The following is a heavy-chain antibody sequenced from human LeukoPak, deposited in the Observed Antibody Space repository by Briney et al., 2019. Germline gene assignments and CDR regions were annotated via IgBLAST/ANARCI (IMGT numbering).Heavy chain of an antibody. J-gene: IGHJ5*02. Sequence: SETLSLTCAVYGGALSGYYWSWIRQPPGKGLEWIGEINHSGSTNYNPSLKSRVTISVDTSNNQFSLKLSSVATADTAAYYCARGSDIVLMVYEVWFDPWGQGTLVTVSS. CDR2: INHSGST. V-gene: IGHV4-34*01. D-gene: IGHD2-8*01. CDR1: GGALSGYY. CDR3: ARGSDIVLMVYEVWFDP.